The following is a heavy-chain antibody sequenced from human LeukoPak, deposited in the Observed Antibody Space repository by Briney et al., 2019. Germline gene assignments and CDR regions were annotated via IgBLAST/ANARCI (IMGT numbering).Heavy chain of an antibody. D-gene: IGHD3-3*01. CDR1: GYTFTGYY. V-gene: IGHV1-46*01. Sequence: GASVKVSCKASGYTFTGYYMHWVRQAPGQGLEWMGIINPSGGSTSYAQKFQGRVTMTRDMSTSTVYMELSSLRSEDTAVYYCAIQKDVLRFLEWPYYYYMDVWGKGTTVTVSS. J-gene: IGHJ6*03. CDR3: AIQKDVLRFLEWPYYYYMDV. CDR2: INPSGGST.